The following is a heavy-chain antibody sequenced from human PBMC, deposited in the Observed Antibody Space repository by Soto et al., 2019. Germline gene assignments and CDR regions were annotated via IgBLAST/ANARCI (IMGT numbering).Heavy chain of an antibody. CDR3: ARSQLLYNNWFGP. D-gene: IGHD2-2*02. Sequence: TLSLTCTVSGDSINSVRYYWGWIRQPPGKGLEWIGSIYYSGNTYYNPSLKSRVTISIDTSKNQFSLKLSSVTAADTAVYFCARSQLLYNNWFGPWGQGTVVTVSS. V-gene: IGHV4-39*01. CDR1: GDSINSVRYY. J-gene: IGHJ5*02. CDR2: IYYSGNT.